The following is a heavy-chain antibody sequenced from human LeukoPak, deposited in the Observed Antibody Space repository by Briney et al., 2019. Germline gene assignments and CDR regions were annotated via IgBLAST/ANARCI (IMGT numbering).Heavy chain of an antibody. D-gene: IGHD3-10*01. V-gene: IGHV3-30*02. CDR2: IRYDGNDGTNK. J-gene: IGHJ5*02. CDR1: GFTFSNYG. Sequence: PGGSLRLSCAASGFTFSNYGMHWVRQAPGKGLEWVAFIRYDGNDGTNKYYADSVKGRFTISRDNFKNTLYLQMNSLRAEDTVVFYCRRARKSGGIIMMRGVKDGGWFAPGGQGPLVTVPS. CDR3: RRARKSGGIIMMRGVKDGGWFAP.